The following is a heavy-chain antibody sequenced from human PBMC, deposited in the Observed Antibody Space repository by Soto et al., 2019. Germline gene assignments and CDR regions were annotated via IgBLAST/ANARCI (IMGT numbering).Heavy chain of an antibody. D-gene: IGHD2-2*01. V-gene: IGHV4-39*01. J-gene: IGHJ6*03. CDR2: VSYSGSN. CDR1: GGSINSRGYY. CDR3: ARFVVPAAPYSSYYYIDV. Sequence: TLSLTCTVSGGSINSRGYYWGWVRQPPGKGLEWIGSVSYSGSNYYNPSLKSRVTISLDTSQNQFSLKLTSVTAADTAVFYCARFVVPAAPYSSYYYIDVWGKGTTVTVSS.